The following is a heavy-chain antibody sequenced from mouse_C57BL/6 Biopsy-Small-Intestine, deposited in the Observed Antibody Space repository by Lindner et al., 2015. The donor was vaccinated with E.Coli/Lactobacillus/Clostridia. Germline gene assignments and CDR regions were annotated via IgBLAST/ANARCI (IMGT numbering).Heavy chain of an antibody. CDR2: IYPRSDNT. V-gene: IGHV1-81*01. CDR3: ARSGGSSLFDY. Sequence: VQLQESGAELARPGASVKLSCKASGYTFTSFGISWVKQRTGQGLEWIGEIYPRSDNTFYNEKFRGKATLTADKSSSTAYMELRSLTSEDTAVYYCARSGGSSLFDYWGQGTTLTVSS. D-gene: IGHD1-1*01. CDR1: GYTFTSFG. J-gene: IGHJ2*01.